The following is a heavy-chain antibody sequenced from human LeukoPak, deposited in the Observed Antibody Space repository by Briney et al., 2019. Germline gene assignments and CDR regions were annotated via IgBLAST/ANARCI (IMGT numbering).Heavy chain of an antibody. J-gene: IGHJ4*02. Sequence: GRSLRLSCAASGFTFSSYGMHWVRQAPGKGVEWVAVIWYDGSNKYYADSVKGRFTISRDNSKNTLYLQMNSLRAEDTAVYYCARDTGFGELFPDYWGQGTLVTASS. D-gene: IGHD3-10*01. V-gene: IGHV3-33*01. CDR2: IWYDGSNK. CDR1: GFTFSSYG. CDR3: ARDTGFGELFPDY.